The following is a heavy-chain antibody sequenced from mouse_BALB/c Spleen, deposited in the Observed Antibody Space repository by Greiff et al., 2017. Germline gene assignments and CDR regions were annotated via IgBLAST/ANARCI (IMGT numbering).Heavy chain of an antibody. CDR1: GYTFTSYW. CDR3: HRGWDAMDY. Sequence: VKLMESGAELVKPGASVKLSCKASGYTFTSYWMNWVKQRPGQGLEWIGYINPSTGYTEYNQKFKDKATLTADKSSSTAYMQLSSLTSEDSAVYYCHRGWDAMDYWGQGTSVTVSS. CDR2: INPSTGYT. J-gene: IGHJ4*01. V-gene: IGHV1-7*01. D-gene: IGHD1-1*02.